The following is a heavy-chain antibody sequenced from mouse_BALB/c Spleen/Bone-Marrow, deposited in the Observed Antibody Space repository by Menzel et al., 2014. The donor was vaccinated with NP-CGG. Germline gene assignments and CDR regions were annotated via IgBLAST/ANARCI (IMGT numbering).Heavy chain of an antibody. CDR2: ISSGGSYT. Sequence: EVKLVESGGGLVKPGGSLKLSCAASGFTFSSYAMSWVRQSPEQRLEWVAEISSGGSYTYYPDTVTGRFTISRGNAKNTLFLEMSSQRSEDAAMCYCARDSSGYFDYWGQGPPLTVSS. D-gene: IGHD3-1*01. V-gene: IGHV5-9-4*01. CDR3: ARDSSGYFDY. J-gene: IGHJ2*01. CDR1: GFTFSSYA.